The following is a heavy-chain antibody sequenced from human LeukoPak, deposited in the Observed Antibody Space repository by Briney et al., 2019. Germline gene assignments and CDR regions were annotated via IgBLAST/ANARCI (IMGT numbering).Heavy chain of an antibody. J-gene: IGHJ4*02. CDR3: ARGFSWLRLFDY. D-gene: IGHD5-12*01. Sequence: PGGSLRLSCAASGFTFSNYAMSWVRQAPGKGLEWVSSINGRGGSTYYADSVKGRFTISRDNSKNTLYLQMNSLRAEDTAVYYCARGFSWLRLFDYWGQGTLVTVSS. CDR1: GFTFSNYA. V-gene: IGHV3-23*01. CDR2: INGRGGST.